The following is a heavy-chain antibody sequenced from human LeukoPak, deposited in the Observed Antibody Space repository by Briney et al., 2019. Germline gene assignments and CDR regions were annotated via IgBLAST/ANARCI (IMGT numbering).Heavy chain of an antibody. J-gene: IGHJ4*02. D-gene: IGHD2-2*01. Sequence: GGSLRLSCAASGFTFSSYWVYWVRQAPGKGLEWVGFIRSKAYGGTTEYAASVKGRFTISRDDSKSIAYLQMNSLKTEETAVYYCTRVSRVITAVMEAAYFDYWGQGTLVTVSS. V-gene: IGHV3-49*04. CDR2: IRSKAYGGTT. CDR3: TRVSRVITAVMEAAYFDY. CDR1: GFTFSSYW.